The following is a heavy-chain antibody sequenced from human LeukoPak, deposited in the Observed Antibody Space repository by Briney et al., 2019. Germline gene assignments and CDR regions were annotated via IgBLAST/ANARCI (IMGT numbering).Heavy chain of an antibody. D-gene: IGHD3-22*01. J-gene: IGHJ6*03. CDR3: AKGGCITMIVVVIYMDV. Sequence: GGSLRLSCAASGFTFSSYAMSWVLQAPGKGLEWVSAISGSGGSTYYADSVKGRFTISRDNSKNTLYLQMNSLRAEDTAVYYCAKGGCITMIVVVIYMDVWGKGTTVTVSS. V-gene: IGHV3-23*01. CDR2: ISGSGGST. CDR1: GFTFSSYA.